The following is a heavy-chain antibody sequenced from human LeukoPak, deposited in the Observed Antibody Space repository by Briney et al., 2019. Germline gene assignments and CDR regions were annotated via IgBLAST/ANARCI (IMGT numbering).Heavy chain of an antibody. CDR3: ARDLGSGTPLDC. Sequence: GGSLRLSCEASGFSFSSYWMHWVRQAPGEGPVWVSLIRSDGTTSYADSVKGRFTISRDNAKNTLYLLMNSLRAKDTAVYYCARDLGSGTPLDCRGQGTLVTVSS. V-gene: IGHV3-74*01. CDR1: GFSFSSYW. D-gene: IGHD1-7*01. J-gene: IGHJ4*02. CDR2: IRSDGTT.